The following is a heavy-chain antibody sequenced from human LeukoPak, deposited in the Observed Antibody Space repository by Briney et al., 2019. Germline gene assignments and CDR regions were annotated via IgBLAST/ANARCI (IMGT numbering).Heavy chain of an antibody. CDR2: IYYSGST. V-gene: IGHV4-59*01. D-gene: IGHD1-26*01. Sequence: KASETLSLTCTVSGGSISGYYWSWIRQPPGKGLEWIGYIYYSGSTNYNPSLKSRVIISLDTSKNQFSLRLSSVTAADTAVYYCARGDHRGSYYFDYWGQGTLVTVSS. CDR1: GGSISGYY. J-gene: IGHJ4*02. CDR3: ARGDHRGSYYFDY.